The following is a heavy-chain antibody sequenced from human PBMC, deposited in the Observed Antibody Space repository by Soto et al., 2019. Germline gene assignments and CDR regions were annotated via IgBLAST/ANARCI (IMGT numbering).Heavy chain of an antibody. CDR1: GGSVSSGSYY. CDR2: IYYSGST. J-gene: IGHJ5*01. Sequence: SETLSLTCTVSGGSVSSGSYYWSWIRQPPGKGLEWIGYIYYSGSTNYNPSLKSRVTISVDTSKNQFSLNLSSVTAADTALYYCARFTSSEKRWFDSWGQGTLVTVSS. V-gene: IGHV4-61*01. CDR3: ARFTSSEKRWFDS. D-gene: IGHD2-2*01.